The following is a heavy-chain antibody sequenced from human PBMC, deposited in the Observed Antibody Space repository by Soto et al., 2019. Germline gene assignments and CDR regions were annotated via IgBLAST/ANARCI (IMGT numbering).Heavy chain of an antibody. CDR1: GGSISSYY. Sequence: SEALSLTCTVSGGSISSYYWSWIRQPPGKGLEWIGYIYYSGSTNYNPSLKSRVTISVDTSKNQFSLKLSSVTAADTAVYYCARAVRDIVVVEDAIRGYKWFDPWGQGTLVTVSS. J-gene: IGHJ5*02. V-gene: IGHV4-59*01. CDR2: IYYSGST. CDR3: ARAVRDIVVVEDAIRGYKWFDP. D-gene: IGHD2-2*02.